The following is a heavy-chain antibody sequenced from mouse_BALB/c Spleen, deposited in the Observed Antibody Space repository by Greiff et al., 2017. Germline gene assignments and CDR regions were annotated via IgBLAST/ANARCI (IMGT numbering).Heavy chain of an antibody. CDR1: GYAFTNYL. CDR3: ARNGNYKFAY. CDR2: INPGSGGT. D-gene: IGHD2-1*01. Sequence: QVQLQQSGAELVRPGTSVKVSCKASGYAFTNYLIEWVKQRPGQGLEWIGVINPGSGGTNYNEKFKGKATLTADKSSSTAYMQLSSLTSDDSAVYFCARNGNYKFAYWGQGTLVTVSA. J-gene: IGHJ3*01. V-gene: IGHV1-54*01.